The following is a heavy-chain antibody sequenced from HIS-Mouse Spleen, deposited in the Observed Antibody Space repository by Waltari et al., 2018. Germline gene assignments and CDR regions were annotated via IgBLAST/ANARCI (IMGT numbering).Heavy chain of an antibody. CDR2: ISYDGSNK. CDR1: GFTFSSYG. Sequence: QVQLVESGGGVVQPGRSLRLSCAASGFTFSSYGMHWVRQAPGKGLGWVAVISYDGSNKYYADSVKGRFTISRDNSKNTLYLQMNSLRAEDTAVYYCAKVGDCSSTSCYGGFYYYYYGMDVWGQGTTVTVSS. V-gene: IGHV3-30*18. CDR3: AKVGDCSSTSCYGGFYYYYYGMDV. J-gene: IGHJ6*02. D-gene: IGHD2-2*01.